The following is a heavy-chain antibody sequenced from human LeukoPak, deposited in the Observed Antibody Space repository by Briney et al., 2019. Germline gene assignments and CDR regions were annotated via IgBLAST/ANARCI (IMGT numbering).Heavy chain of an antibody. Sequence: SETLSLTCTVSGGSISGYYWSWIRQPPGKGLEWIGYIYYSRSTNYNPSLNSRVTISVDTSKNQFSLKLTSVTAADTAVYYCARLRDAFDIWGQGTMVTVSS. CDR1: GGSISGYY. J-gene: IGHJ3*02. CDR3: ARLRDAFDI. D-gene: IGHD5-12*01. CDR2: IYYSRST. V-gene: IGHV4-59*03.